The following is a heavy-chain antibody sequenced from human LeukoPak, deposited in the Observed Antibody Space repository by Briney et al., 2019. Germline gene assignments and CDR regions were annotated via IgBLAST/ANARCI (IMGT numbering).Heavy chain of an antibody. CDR3: ARGRFLDAFDI. CDR1: GGSISSGGYY. J-gene: IGHJ3*02. D-gene: IGHD3-3*01. V-gene: IGHV4-61*08. Sequence: SETLSLTCSVFGGSISSGGYYWSWNRQPPGKGPVWIRYIYYSGSTKYKPSLKSRVTISVDTSKNQFSLKLSSVTAADTAVYYCARGRFLDAFDIWGQGTMVTVSS. CDR2: IYYSGST.